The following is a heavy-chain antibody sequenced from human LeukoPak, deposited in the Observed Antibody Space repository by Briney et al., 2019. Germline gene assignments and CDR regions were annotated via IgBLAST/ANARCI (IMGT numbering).Heavy chain of an antibody. V-gene: IGHV5-51*01. D-gene: IGHD3-10*01. CDR1: GYSFTSYW. CDR3: AISPGGYYNPAYYFDY. J-gene: IGHJ4*02. CDR2: IYPGDSDT. Sequence: GESLKISCKGSGYSFTSYWIGWVRQMPGKGLEWMGIIYPGDSDTRYSPSFQGQVTISADKSISTAYLQWSSLKASDTAMYYCAISPGGYYNPAYYFDYWGQGTLVTVSS.